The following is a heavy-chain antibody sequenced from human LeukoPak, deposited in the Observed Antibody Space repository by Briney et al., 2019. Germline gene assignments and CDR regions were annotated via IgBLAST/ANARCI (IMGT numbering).Heavy chain of an antibody. D-gene: IGHD1-1*01. V-gene: IGHV3-73*01. CDR1: GFTFSGSA. J-gene: IGHJ6*03. CDR3: AKEYGYDYNYYYSMDV. Sequence: PGGSLRLSCAASGFTFSGSAMHWVRQASGKGLEWVGRIRSKANSYATAYAASVKGRFTISRDDSKNTAYLQMNSLKTEDTAVYFCAKEYGYDYNYYYSMDVWGKGTTVTISS. CDR2: IRSKANSYAT.